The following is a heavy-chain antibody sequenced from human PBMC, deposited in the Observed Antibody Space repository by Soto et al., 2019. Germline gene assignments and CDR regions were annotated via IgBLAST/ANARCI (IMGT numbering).Heavy chain of an antibody. CDR3: ASLPPLMTTVTSFDY. Sequence: QLQLQESGPGLVKASETLSLTCTVSGGSISSSSYYWGWIRQPPGKGLEWIGSIYYSGSTYYNPSLKSRVTISVDTSKNQLSLKLSSVTAADTAVYYCASLPPLMTTVTSFDYWGQGTLVTVSS. CDR1: GGSISSSSYY. D-gene: IGHD4-17*01. J-gene: IGHJ4*02. V-gene: IGHV4-39*01. CDR2: IYYSGST.